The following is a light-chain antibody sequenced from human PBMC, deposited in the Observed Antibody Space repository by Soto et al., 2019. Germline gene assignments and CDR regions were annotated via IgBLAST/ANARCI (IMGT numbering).Light chain of an antibody. CDR3: QQYGSSPYT. J-gene: IGKJ2*01. CDR1: ESISSKS. V-gene: IGKV3-20*01. Sequence: EIVLTQSPGTLSLSPGERATLSCRAIESISSKSLAWYQQKPGQAPRLLIYGTFNRATGIPDRFSGSGSGTDFTLTISRLETEDFAVYFCQQYGSSPYTFGQGTKLEI. CDR2: GTF.